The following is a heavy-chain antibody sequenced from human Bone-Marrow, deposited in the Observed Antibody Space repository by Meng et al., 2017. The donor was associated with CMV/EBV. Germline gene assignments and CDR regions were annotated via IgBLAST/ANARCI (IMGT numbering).Heavy chain of an antibody. V-gene: IGHV4-59*01. CDR3: ARELSWFGEFGLDV. CDR1: GGSISGYH. CDR2: IYYSGST. D-gene: IGHD3-10*01. Sequence: SETLSLTCTVSGGSISGYHWSWFRQPPGKGLEWIGYIYYSGSTNYNPSLKSRVTISVDTSKNQFSLKLSYVTAADTAVYYCARELSWFGEFGLDVWGQGTTVTVSS. J-gene: IGHJ6*02.